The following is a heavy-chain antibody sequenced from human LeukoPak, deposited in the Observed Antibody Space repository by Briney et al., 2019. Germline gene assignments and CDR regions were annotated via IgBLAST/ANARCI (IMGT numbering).Heavy chain of an antibody. V-gene: IGHV3-7*03. J-gene: IGHJ4*02. Sequence: QSGGSLRLSCAASGFTFSSYWMSWVRQAPGKGLEWVANIKQDGSQKYYVDSVKGRFSISRDNTNNALYLQMNSLRVEDTAVYYCAKDNGGYYYDSSGYYADYWGQGTLVTVSS. D-gene: IGHD3-22*01. CDR2: IKQDGSQK. CDR3: AKDNGGYYYDSSGYYADY. CDR1: GFTFSSYW.